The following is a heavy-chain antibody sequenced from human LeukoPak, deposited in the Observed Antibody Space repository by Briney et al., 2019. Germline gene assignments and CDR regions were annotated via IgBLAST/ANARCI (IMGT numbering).Heavy chain of an antibody. J-gene: IGHJ4*02. V-gene: IGHV3-33*01. D-gene: IGHD6-13*01. CDR1: GFTFPRHG. Sequence: GMAVTVSCSASGFTFPRHGMHWVGQAPGKGREGVAVIWYDGSEKYYTDSVKGRFTISRDNCRNSLYLQMNSLRVEDTAIYYCARDIASHYFDYCGQRALVTVSS. CDR3: ARDIASHYFDY. CDR2: IWYDGSEK.